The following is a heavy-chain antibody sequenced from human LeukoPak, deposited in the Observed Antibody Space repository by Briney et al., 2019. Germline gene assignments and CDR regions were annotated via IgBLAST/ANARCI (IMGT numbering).Heavy chain of an antibody. V-gene: IGHV3-48*03. CDR1: GFTFSSYE. Sequence: GGPLRLSCAASGFTFSSYEMNWVRQAPGKGLEWVSYISSSGSTIYYADSVKGRFTISRDNAKNSLYLQMNSLRAEDTAVYYCARDKAVVAAHFDYWGQGTLVTVSS. D-gene: IGHD2-15*01. J-gene: IGHJ4*02. CDR3: ARDKAVVAAHFDY. CDR2: ISSSGSTI.